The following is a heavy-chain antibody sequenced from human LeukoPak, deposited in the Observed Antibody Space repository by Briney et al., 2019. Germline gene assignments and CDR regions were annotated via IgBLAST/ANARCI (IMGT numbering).Heavy chain of an antibody. CDR2: IHTSGST. CDR3: ARSLLYSSGWVFDY. Sequence: SETLSLTCTVSGDSITSYYWSWIRQPAGKGLEWIGRIHTSGSTNYNPALKSRVTMSVDTSKNQFSLKLSSVIAADTAVYYCARSLLYSSGWVFDYWGQGTLVIVSS. J-gene: IGHJ4*02. D-gene: IGHD6-19*01. V-gene: IGHV4-4*07. CDR1: GDSITSYY.